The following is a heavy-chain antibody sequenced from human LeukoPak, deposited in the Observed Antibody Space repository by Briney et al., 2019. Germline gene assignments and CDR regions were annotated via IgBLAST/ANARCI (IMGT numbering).Heavy chain of an antibody. CDR3: ARILSSSHAFDI. D-gene: IGHD2-2*01. CDR1: GGSVSTNSAA. Sequence: SQTLSLTCAISGGSVSTNSAAWNWIRQSPSRGLEWLGRTYYRSKWYNNYAVSVKSRITINPDTSKNQFSLHLNSVTPEDTAVYYCARILSSSHAFDIWGQGTMVTVSS. V-gene: IGHV6-1*01. CDR2: TYYRSKWYN. J-gene: IGHJ3*02.